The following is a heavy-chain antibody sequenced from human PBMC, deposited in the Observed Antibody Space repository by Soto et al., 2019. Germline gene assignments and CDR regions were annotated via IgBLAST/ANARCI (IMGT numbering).Heavy chain of an antibody. CDR2: MNPGSGDT. V-gene: IGHV1-8*01. J-gene: IGHJ5*02. CDR3: ARMATFGSLNWFDP. Sequence: ASVTVSCKASGYSSTNNDVSWVRQATGQGLEWMGWMNPGSGDTGYAQKFQGRVTMTRDISIATAYMELSSLRSDDTAIYYCARMATFGSLNWFDPWGQGTLVTVSS. CDR1: GYSSTNND. D-gene: IGHD3-16*01.